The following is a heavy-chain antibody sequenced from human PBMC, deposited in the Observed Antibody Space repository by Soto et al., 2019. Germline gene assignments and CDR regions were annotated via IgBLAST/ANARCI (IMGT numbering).Heavy chain of an antibody. Sequence: RGSLRLSCAASGFTFSSYAMSWVRQAPGKGLEWVSAISGSGGSTYYADSVKGRFTISRDNSKNTLYLQMNSLRAEDTAAYYCAKPDASSWYKPDYWGQGTLLTVSS. V-gene: IGHV3-23*01. CDR3: AKPDASSWYKPDY. D-gene: IGHD6-13*01. CDR1: GFTFSSYA. CDR2: ISGSGGST. J-gene: IGHJ4*02.